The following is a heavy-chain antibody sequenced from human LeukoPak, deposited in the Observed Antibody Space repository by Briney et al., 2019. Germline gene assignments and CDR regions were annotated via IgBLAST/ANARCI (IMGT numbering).Heavy chain of an antibody. V-gene: IGHV3-20*01. Sequence: RSGGSLRLSCAASGFTFDDYGMSWVRHAPGKGLEWVSGINWNGGSTGYADSVKGRFTISRDNAKNSLYLQMNSLRAEDTALYHCARAVVGATLPGYYYMDVWGKGTTVTVSS. J-gene: IGHJ6*03. CDR2: INWNGGST. D-gene: IGHD1-26*01. CDR1: GFTFDDYG. CDR3: ARAVVGATLPGYYYMDV.